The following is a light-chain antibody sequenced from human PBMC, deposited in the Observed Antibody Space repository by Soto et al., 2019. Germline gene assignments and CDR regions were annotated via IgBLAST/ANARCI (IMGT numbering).Light chain of an antibody. V-gene: IGKV3-11*01. CDR3: QQRSSWPFT. Sequence: EVVLTQSPATLSLSPGEGATLSCRASQSIGNYLAWYQQKPDQAPRLLIYATSNRATGIPARFSGSGSGTDFTLTIISLEPEDFAVYYCQQRSSWPFTFGPGTKVDIK. CDR1: QSIGNY. J-gene: IGKJ3*01. CDR2: ATS.